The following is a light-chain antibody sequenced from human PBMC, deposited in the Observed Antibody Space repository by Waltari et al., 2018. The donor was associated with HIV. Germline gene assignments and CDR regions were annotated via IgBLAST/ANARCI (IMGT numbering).Light chain of an antibody. V-gene: IGLV3-21*02. CDR1: NIGSKT. CDR3: QVWDTISDHRV. J-gene: IGLJ2*01. CDR2: DDR. Sequence: SSVLTQPPSVSVALGQTARLTCGGDNIGSKTVHWYQQKPGQAPLVVVYDDRDRPSGIPERFSGPNSGNTATLTINRVEAGDEADYYCQVWDTISDHRVFGGGTKLTVL.